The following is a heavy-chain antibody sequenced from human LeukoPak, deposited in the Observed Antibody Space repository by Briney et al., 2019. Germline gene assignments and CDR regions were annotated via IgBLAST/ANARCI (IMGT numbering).Heavy chain of an antibody. CDR2: ISSSSSYI. CDR1: GFTFSSYS. Sequence: GGSLRLSCAASGFTFSSYSMDWVRQAPGKGLEWVSSISSSSSYIYYADSVKGRFTISRDNAKNSLYLQMNSLRAEDTAVYYCAFNSGYSSAWSPDYWGQGTLVTVSS. CDR3: AFNSGYSSAWSPDY. V-gene: IGHV3-21*01. J-gene: IGHJ4*02. D-gene: IGHD6-19*01.